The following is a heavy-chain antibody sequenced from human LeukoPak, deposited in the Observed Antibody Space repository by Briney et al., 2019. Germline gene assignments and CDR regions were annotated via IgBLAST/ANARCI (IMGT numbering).Heavy chain of an antibody. Sequence: GGSLRLSCAASGFSFSNYGMHWVRQAPDKGLEWMAVIWYDGSNKYYADSVKGRFTISRDNSKNTLYLQMNSLRAEDTAVYYCAKENTALDYWGQGTLVTVSS. J-gene: IGHJ4*02. CDR1: GFSFSNYG. V-gene: IGHV3-33*06. CDR2: IWYDGSNK. CDR3: AKENTALDY. D-gene: IGHD5-18*01.